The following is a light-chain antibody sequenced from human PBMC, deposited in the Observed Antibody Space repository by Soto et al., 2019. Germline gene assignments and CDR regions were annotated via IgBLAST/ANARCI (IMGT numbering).Light chain of an antibody. CDR2: ATF. CDR3: QNYGDAPWT. Sequence: DIQMTQSPSSLSASVGDRVTITCRASQDINNYLAWFQQKPGKVPKLLIYATFTLQSGVPSRFSGSGSGTDFTLTISSLQPEDFATYYCQNYGDAPWTFGQ. CDR1: QDINNY. V-gene: IGKV1-27*01. J-gene: IGKJ1*01.